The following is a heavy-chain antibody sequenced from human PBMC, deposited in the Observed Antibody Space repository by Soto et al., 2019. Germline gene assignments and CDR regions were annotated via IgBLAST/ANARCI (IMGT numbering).Heavy chain of an antibody. V-gene: IGHV3-23*01. J-gene: IGHJ6*02. CDR1: GFTFSSYA. Sequence: GSLRLSCAASGFTFSSYAMSWVRQAPGKGLEWVSAISGSGGSTYYADSVKGRLTISRDNSKNTLYLQMNSLRAEDTAVYYCARDSVLEWLPATTRPEYYYYGMDVWGQGTTVTVSS. CDR3: ARDSVLEWLPATTRPEYYYYGMDV. CDR2: ISGSGGST. D-gene: IGHD3-3*01.